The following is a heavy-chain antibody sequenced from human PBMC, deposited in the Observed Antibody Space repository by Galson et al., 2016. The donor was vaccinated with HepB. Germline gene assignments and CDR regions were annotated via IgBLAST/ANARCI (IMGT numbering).Heavy chain of an antibody. D-gene: IGHD4-17*01. J-gene: IGHJ4*02. CDR2: VYPADSDT. V-gene: IGHV5-51*01. CDR3: ARRDGVWGH. Sequence: QSGAEVTKSGESLKISCKTSGFHFPSNWIGWVRQLPGKGLEWMGIVYPADSDTKYSPSFQGQVTISVDKAISTAYLQWDSLKASDTAMYYWARRDGVWGHWGQGTRVTVSS. CDR1: GFHFPSNW.